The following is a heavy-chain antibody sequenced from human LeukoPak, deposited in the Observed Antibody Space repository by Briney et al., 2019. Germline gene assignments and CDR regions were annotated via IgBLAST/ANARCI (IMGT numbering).Heavy chain of an antibody. Sequence: SVKVSCKASGYTFTSYYMHWVRQAPGQGLEWMGIINPSGGSTSYAQKFQGRVTMTRDTSTSTVYMELSSLRSEDTAVYYCARAPTYYYDSSGYSPDYWGQGTLVTASS. D-gene: IGHD3-22*01. CDR3: ARAPTYYYDSSGYSPDY. J-gene: IGHJ4*02. CDR2: INPSGGST. V-gene: IGHV1-46*01. CDR1: GYTFTSYY.